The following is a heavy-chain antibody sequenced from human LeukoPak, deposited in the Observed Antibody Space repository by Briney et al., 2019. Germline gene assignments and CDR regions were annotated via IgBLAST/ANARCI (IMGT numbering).Heavy chain of an antibody. CDR2: INHSGST. V-gene: IGHV4-34*01. CDR3: ARSGAIFGVVVIRSYFDY. Sequence: SETLSLTCGVYGGSFSGYYWSWIRQPSGKGLEWIGEINHSGSTNYNPSLKSRVTLSVNTTKNQFALKLSSVTAADTGIYYCARSGAIFGVVVIRSYFDYWGRESWSPSPQ. D-gene: IGHD3-3*01. CDR1: GGSFSGYY. J-gene: IGHJ4*02.